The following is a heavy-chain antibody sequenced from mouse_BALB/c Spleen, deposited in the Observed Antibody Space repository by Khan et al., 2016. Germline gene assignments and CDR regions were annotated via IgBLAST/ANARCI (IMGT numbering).Heavy chain of an antibody. J-gene: IGHJ2*01. CDR2: MLPRSGSA. CDR3: ARFSDY. V-gene: IGHV1-9*01. Sequence: QVQLQQSGTELMKPGASVKISCKATGYTFSSYWIEWVKQRPGHGLEWIGEMLPRSGSANYNEKFKGKATFTADTSSNTAYMQLSGLTSEDSAVYYCARFSDYWGQGTTLTFSS. CDR1: GYTFSSYW.